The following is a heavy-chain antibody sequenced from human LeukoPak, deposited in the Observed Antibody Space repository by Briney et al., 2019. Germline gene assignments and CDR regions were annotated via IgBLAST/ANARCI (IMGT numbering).Heavy chain of an antibody. CDR2: ISGSGGST. Sequence: GGSLRLSCAASGFTFSSYAMSWVRQAPGKGLEWVSAISGSGGSTYYADSVKGRFTISRDNSKNTLYLQMNSLRAEDTAVYYCARKAGITGTSYYMDVWGKGTTVNVSS. CDR1: GFTFSSYA. CDR3: ARKAGITGTSYYMDV. J-gene: IGHJ6*03. D-gene: IGHD1-7*01. V-gene: IGHV3-23*01.